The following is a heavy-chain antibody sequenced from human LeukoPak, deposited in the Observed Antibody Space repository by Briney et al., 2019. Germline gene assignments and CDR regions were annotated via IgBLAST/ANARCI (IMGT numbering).Heavy chain of an antibody. CDR3: ASQISSNYYYYMDV. J-gene: IGHJ6*03. Sequence: SGTLSLTCAVSGGSISSTNWWSWVRQPPGKGLEWIGEIYHSGSTNYNPPLKSRVTISVEKSKNQFSLKLSSVTAADTAVYYCASQISSNYYYYMDVWGKGTTVTVSS. CDR1: GGSISSTNW. CDR2: IYHSGST. V-gene: IGHV4-4*02. D-gene: IGHD3-3*01.